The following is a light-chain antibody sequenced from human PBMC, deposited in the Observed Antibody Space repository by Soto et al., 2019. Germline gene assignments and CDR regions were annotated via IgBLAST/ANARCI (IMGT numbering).Light chain of an antibody. Sequence: DIQMTQSPSTLSASVGDRVTITCRASQSISSWLAWYQQKPGKAPKLLIYKASILHSGVPSRFSGSGSGTEFTLTISSLQPDDFASYYCQQYNSYSRTFGQGTKVEI. V-gene: IGKV1-5*03. CDR1: QSISSW. CDR3: QQYNSYSRT. CDR2: KAS. J-gene: IGKJ1*01.